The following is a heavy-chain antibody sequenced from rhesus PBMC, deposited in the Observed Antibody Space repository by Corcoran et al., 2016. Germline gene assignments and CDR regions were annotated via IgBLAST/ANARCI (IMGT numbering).Heavy chain of an antibody. CDR1: GFTFSSYA. CDR3: AKDYWP. V-gene: IGHV3-103*01. Sequence: EVQLVESGGGLAKPGGSLRLSCAASGFTFSSYAMHWVRQAPGEGLGGVSAMRSGGSTYYADPGKGRFTIHRDNSKNTRSLQMNSLRAEDTAVYYCAKDYWPWGRGVLVTVSS. D-gene: IGHD2-21*01. J-gene: IGHJ5-2*02. CDR2: MRSGGST.